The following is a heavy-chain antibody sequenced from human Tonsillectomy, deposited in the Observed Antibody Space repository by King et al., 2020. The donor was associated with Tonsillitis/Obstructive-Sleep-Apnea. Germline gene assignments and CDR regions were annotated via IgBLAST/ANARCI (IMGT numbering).Heavy chain of an antibody. J-gene: IGHJ2*01. Sequence: EVQLVESGGALVRPGGSLRLSCVASGFTFSHYWMYWVRQTPGKGLEWVASIKPDGSDKCYMDSVKGRFTFSRDNAKNSLFLQMNSLRAEDTAVYYCARDRAGGWYFDLWGRGTLVTVSS. CDR1: GFTFSHYW. CDR2: IKPDGSDK. V-gene: IGHV3-7*03. CDR3: ARDRAGGWYFDL. D-gene: IGHD3-10*01.